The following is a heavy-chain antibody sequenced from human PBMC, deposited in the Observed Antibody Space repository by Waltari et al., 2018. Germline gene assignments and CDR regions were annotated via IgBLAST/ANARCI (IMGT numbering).Heavy chain of an antibody. V-gene: IGHV4-30-4*08. CDR1: GGSISSGDYY. Sequence: QVQLQESGPGLVKPSQTLSLTCTVSGGSISSGDYYWSWIRQPPGKGLEWIGYIYYSGSTYYNPSLKSRVTISVDTSKNQFSLKLSSVTAADTAVYYCARDASLLGYCSGGSCEGFDYWGQGTLVTVSS. D-gene: IGHD2-15*01. CDR2: IYYSGST. CDR3: ARDASLLGYCSGGSCEGFDY. J-gene: IGHJ4*02.